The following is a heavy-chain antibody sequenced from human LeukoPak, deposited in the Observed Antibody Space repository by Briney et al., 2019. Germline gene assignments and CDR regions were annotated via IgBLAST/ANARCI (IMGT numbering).Heavy chain of an antibody. CDR3: ARGRGLRNFDY. J-gene: IGHJ4*02. Sequence: SETLSLTCAVYGGSFSGYYWSWIRQPPGKGLEWIGEINHSGSTNYNPSLKSRVTISVDTSKNQFSLKLSSVTAADTAVYYCARGRGLRNFDYWGQGTLVTVSS. CDR1: GGSFSGYY. V-gene: IGHV4-34*01. CDR2: INHSGST. D-gene: IGHD5-12*01.